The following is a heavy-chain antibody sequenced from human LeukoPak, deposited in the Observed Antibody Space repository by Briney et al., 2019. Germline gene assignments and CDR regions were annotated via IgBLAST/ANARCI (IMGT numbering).Heavy chain of an antibody. CDR2: INQDGSEK. CDR1: GFTFSYYC. D-gene: IGHD6-19*01. J-gene: IGHJ4*02. Sequence: PGGSLRLSCAASGFTFSYYCMSWVRQAPGKGLEWVATINQDGSEKDYADSVKGRFTISRDNAKNSLYLQMNSLRAEDTAVYYCASPLAGAGDSWGQGTRVTVS. CDR3: ASPLAGAGDS. V-gene: IGHV3-7*01.